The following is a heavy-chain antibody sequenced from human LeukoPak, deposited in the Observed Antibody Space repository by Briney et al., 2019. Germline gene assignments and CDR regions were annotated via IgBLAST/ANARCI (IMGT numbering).Heavy chain of an antibody. CDR1: GFTFSHYA. J-gene: IGHJ4*02. CDR2: ISYDGNHK. V-gene: IGHV3-30*01. Sequence: GGSLRLSCAASGFTFSHYAMHWVRQAPGKGLEWVAVISYDGNHKYYADSVKGRFTISRDNSKNTLYVQMNSLRAEDTAVYYCARARNGTLKYWGQGTLVIVCS. CDR3: ARARNGTLKY. D-gene: IGHD1-26*01.